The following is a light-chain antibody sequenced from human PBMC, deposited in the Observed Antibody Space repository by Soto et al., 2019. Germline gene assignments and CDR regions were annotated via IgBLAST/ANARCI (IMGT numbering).Light chain of an antibody. CDR2: EVS. CDR1: SSDVGRYNY. J-gene: IGLJ2*01. V-gene: IGLV2-14*01. CDR3: TSYTSSSTLGV. Sequence: QSVLTQPASVSGSPGQSITISCTGTSSDVGRYNYVSWYQQHPGKAPKLMIYEVSNRPSGVSNRFSGSKSGNTASLTISGLQAEDEADYYCTSYTSSSTLGVFGGGTQLTVL.